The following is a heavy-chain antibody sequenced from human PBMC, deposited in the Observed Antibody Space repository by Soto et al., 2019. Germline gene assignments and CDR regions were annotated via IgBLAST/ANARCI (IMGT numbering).Heavy chain of an antibody. J-gene: IGHJ4*02. Sequence: QVQLVESGGGVVQHGRSLRLSCAASGFTFSSYGMHWVRQAPGKGLEWVAVISYDGSNKYYADSVKGRFTISRDNSKNTLYLQMNSLRAEDTAVYYCAREGYSYGSDYWGQGTLVTVSS. V-gene: IGHV3-30*03. CDR1: GFTFSSYG. CDR2: ISYDGSNK. D-gene: IGHD5-18*01. CDR3: AREGYSYGSDY.